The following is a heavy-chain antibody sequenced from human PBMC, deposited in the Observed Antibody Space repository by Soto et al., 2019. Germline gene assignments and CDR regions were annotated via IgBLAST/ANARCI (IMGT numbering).Heavy chain of an antibody. J-gene: IGHJ4*02. CDR3: ARGPGGPDGPGDY. D-gene: IGHD2-15*01. Sequence: ASVXASCKASGYTYTSYDINWVRQATGQGLEWMGWMNPNGGNTGYAQKFQGRVTITRDTSASTAYMQLSSLRSEDTAVYYCARGPGGPDGPGDYWGQGTLVTVSS. V-gene: IGHV1-8*01. CDR1: GYTYTSYD. CDR2: MNPNGGNT.